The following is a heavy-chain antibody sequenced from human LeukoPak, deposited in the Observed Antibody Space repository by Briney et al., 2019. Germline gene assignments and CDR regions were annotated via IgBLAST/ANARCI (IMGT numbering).Heavy chain of an antibody. J-gene: IGHJ6*02. CDR2: INHSGST. Sequence: SETLSLTCAVYGGPFSGYYWSWIRQPPGKGLEWIGEINHSGSTNYNPSLKSRVTISVDTPKNQFSLKLSSVTAADTAVYYCARGEVVAATLFYYYYGMDVWGQGTTVTVSS. D-gene: IGHD2-15*01. CDR1: GGPFSGYY. CDR3: ARGEVVAATLFYYYYGMDV. V-gene: IGHV4-34*01.